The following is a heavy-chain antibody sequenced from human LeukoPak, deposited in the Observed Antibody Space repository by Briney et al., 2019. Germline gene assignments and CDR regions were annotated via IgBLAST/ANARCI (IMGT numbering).Heavy chain of an antibody. CDR3: ARHLAGTVWYIDL. J-gene: IGHJ2*01. Sequence: SETLSLTCTVSGGSISSYYWSWIRQPPGKGLEWIGYIYYSGSTNYNPSLKSRVTISVDTSKNQFSLKLSSVTAADTAVYYCARHLAGTVWYIDLWGRGTLVTVSS. D-gene: IGHD6-19*01. CDR2: IYYSGST. V-gene: IGHV4-59*08. CDR1: GGSISSYY.